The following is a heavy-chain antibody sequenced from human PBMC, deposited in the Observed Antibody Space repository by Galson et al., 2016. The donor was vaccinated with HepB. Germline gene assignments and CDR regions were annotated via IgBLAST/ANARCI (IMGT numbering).Heavy chain of an antibody. CDR3: ARDAFPDDACDI. J-gene: IGHJ3*02. CDR1: GFTFSTYA. CDR2: ISNSGSTT. D-gene: IGHD3-16*01. V-gene: IGHV3-23*01. Sequence: SLRLSCAASGFTFSTYAMGWVRQAPGKGLEWVSAISNSGSTTYYADSVKGRFAISRDNSKNTLYLQMNSLRVEDTALYYCARDAFPDDACDIWGQGTMVTVSS.